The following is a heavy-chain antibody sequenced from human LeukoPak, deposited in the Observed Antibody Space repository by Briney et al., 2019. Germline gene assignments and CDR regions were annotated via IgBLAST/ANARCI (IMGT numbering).Heavy chain of an antibody. D-gene: IGHD5-18*01. CDR2: IRDKANSYTT. V-gene: IGHV3-72*01. CDR1: GFTFSDHY. CDR3: ARVTRYSYDY. J-gene: IGHJ4*02. Sequence: PGGSLRLSCAASGFTFSDHYMDWVRQAPGKGLEWVGRIRDKANSYTTEYAASVKGRFTISRDASKNSLYLQMNSLKTEDTAAYCCARVTRYSYDYWGQGTLVTVSS.